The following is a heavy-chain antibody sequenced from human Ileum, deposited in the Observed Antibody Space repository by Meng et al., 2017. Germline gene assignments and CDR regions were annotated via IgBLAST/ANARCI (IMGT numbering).Heavy chain of an antibody. CDR1: GYTVTSYA. D-gene: IGHD1-26*01. V-gene: IGHV7-4-1*02. J-gene: IGHJ4*02. Sequence: VKLVQSGSELKKPGAFVSVACRASGYTVTSYAMKWVRQAPGEGVEWMGWINTNTGNPTYAQGFTGRFVFSLDTSVNTAHLQISTLTAEDTAVYYCATSGGGFDYWGQGALVTVSS. CDR2: INTNTGNP. CDR3: ATSGGGFDY.